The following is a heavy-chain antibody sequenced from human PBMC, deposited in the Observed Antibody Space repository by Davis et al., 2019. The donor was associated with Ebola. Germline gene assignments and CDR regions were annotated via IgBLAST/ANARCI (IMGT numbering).Heavy chain of an antibody. D-gene: IGHD3-22*01. V-gene: IGHV1-2*06. Sequence: ASVKVSCKASGYTFTSYAMNWVRQAPGQGLEWMGRINPNSGGTNYAQKFQGRVTMTRDTSISTAYMELSRLRSDDTAVYYCTMIVVPNHAFDIWGQGTMVTVSS. CDR2: INPNSGGT. CDR1: GYTFTSYA. J-gene: IGHJ3*02. CDR3: TMIVVPNHAFDI.